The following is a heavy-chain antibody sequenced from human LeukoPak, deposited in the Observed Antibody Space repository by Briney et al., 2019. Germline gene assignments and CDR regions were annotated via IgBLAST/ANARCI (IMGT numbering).Heavy chain of an antibody. V-gene: IGHV3-9*01. CDR2: ISWNSGSI. Sequence: GGSLRLSCAASGFTFDDYAMHWVRQAPGMGLEWVSGISWNSGSIGYADSVKGRFTISRDNAKNSLYLQMNSLRAEDTALYYCAKGGGTSRQYYMDVWGKGTTVTVSS. CDR1: GFTFDDYA. D-gene: IGHD2-2*01. J-gene: IGHJ6*03. CDR3: AKGGGTSRQYYMDV.